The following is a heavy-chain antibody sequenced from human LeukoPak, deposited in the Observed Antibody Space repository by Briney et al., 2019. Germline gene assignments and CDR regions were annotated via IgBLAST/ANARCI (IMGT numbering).Heavy chain of an antibody. CDR1: GFTFSSYE. V-gene: IGHV3-48*03. CDR2: ISSIGITI. CDR3: ASLTTNRVFDY. J-gene: IGHJ4*02. D-gene: IGHD3-9*01. Sequence: GGSLRLSCAASGFTFSSYEMNWVRQAPGKGLEWVSYISSIGITIYYADSVKGRFTISRDNAKNSLYLQMNSLRAEDTAVYYCASLTTNRVFDYWGQGTLVTVSS.